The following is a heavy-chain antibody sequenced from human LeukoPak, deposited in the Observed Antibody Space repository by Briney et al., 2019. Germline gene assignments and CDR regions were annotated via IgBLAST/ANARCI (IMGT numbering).Heavy chain of an antibody. CDR1: GYTFTNYG. CDR2: ISAYNGNT. CDR3: ARDQSVRLLQTSSTYFRHVFAI. V-gene: IGHV1-18*01. J-gene: IGHJ3*02. D-gene: IGHD6-13*01. Sequence: ASVKVSCKTSGYTFTNYGISWVRQAPGLGLEWMGWISAYNGNTNYAQKVQGRVTMTTDTSTSTAYMELRSLRFDDTAVYYCARDQSVRLLQTSSTYFRHVFAIWGQGSMVTVSS.